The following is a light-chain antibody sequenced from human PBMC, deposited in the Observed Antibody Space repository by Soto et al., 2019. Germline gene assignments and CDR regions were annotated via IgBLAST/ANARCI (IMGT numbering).Light chain of an antibody. J-gene: IGKJ3*01. CDR1: QGISDY. Sequence: DIQMTQSPSSLSASVGDRVTISCRASQGISDYLAWYQQKPGKAPRLLIYAASTLQSGVSFRFTGSGSGTDFTLTSSSLQPEDVATYYCQKYNWPPFTFGPGTKVDIK. V-gene: IGKV1-27*01. CDR3: QKYNWPPFT. CDR2: AAS.